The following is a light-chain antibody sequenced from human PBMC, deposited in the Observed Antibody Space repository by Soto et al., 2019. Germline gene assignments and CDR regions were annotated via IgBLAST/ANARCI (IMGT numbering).Light chain of an antibody. CDR3: QQDYNLPT. J-gene: IGKJ4*01. CDR2: GAS. Sequence: EIVLTQCPATLSVSPGERATLSCRAGQSVSSSYLSWYQQKPGQAPRLLIYGASTRATGIPARFSGSGSGTDFTLTISSLQPEDFAVYYCQQDYNLPTFGGGTKVDIK. V-gene: IGKV3D-7*01. CDR1: QSVSSSY.